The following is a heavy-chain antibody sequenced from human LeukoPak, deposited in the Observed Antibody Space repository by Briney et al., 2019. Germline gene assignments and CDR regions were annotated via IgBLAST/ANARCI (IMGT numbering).Heavy chain of an antibody. Sequence: SETLSLTCTVSGDSISNYYWSWVRQPPGKGLEWLGYIDYSGKTYYNPSLKSRVTISIDTTKNQFSLKLNSVTAADTALYYCAKYNPGAFDYWGQGMLVTVSS. D-gene: IGHD1-14*01. CDR1: GDSISNYY. J-gene: IGHJ4*02. CDR2: IDYSGKT. CDR3: AKYNPGAFDY. V-gene: IGHV4-59*08.